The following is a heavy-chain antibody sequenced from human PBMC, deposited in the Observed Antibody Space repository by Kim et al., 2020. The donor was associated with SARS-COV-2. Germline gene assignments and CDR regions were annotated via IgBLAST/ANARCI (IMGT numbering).Heavy chain of an antibody. J-gene: IGHJ6*02. CDR2: IGTAGDP. D-gene: IGHD3-10*01. CDR3: ARGGTIDNPHGSGSPYRYYYYCGMEV. V-gene: IGHV3-13*05. CDR1: GFTFSSYD. Sequence: GGSLRLSCAASGFTFSSYDMHWVRQATGKGLEWVSAIGTAGDPYYPGSVKGRFTISRENAKNSLYLQMNSLRAGDTAVYYCARGGTIDNPHGSGSPYRYYYYCGMEVWGQGTTGTVSS.